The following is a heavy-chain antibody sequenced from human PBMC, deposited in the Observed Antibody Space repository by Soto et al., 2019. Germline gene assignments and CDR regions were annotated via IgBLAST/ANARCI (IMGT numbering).Heavy chain of an antibody. CDR1: GYTFTGYY. V-gene: IGHV1-2*02. CDR3: ARVSPRTGTFDY. D-gene: IGHD1-1*01. CDR2: INPNSGGT. Sequence: VASVKVSCKASGYTFTGYYMHWVRQAPGQGLEWMGWINPNSGGTNYAQKFQGRVTMTRDTSISTAYMELSRLRSDDTAVYYCARVSPRTGTFDYWGQGTLVTVSS. J-gene: IGHJ4*02.